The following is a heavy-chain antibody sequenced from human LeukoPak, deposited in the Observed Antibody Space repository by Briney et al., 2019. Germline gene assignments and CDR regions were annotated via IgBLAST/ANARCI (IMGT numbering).Heavy chain of an antibody. V-gene: IGHV3-30*18. Sequence: GGSLRLSCAASGFTFSSYGMHWVRQAPGKGLEWVAVISYDGSNKYYADSVKGRFTISRDNSKNTLYLQMNSLRAEDTAVYYCAKEGSNPPSELYYDFWSGVIDYWGQGTLVTVSS. CDR1: GFTFSSYG. D-gene: IGHD3-3*01. CDR2: ISYDGSNK. CDR3: AKEGSNPPSELYYDFWSGVIDY. J-gene: IGHJ4*02.